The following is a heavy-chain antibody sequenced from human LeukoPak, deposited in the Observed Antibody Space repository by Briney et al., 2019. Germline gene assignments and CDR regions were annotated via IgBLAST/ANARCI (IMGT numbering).Heavy chain of an antibody. CDR2: ISGNGGST. V-gene: IGHV3-23*01. CDR3: AKLQMVAATRFDY. Sequence: PGGSLRLSCAASGFTLSSYAMTWVRQAPGKGLEWVSAISGNGGSTYYADSVKGRFTISRDNSKNTLYLQMNSLRAEDTAVYYCAKLQMVAATRFDYWGQGTLVTVSS. D-gene: IGHD2-15*01. CDR1: GFTLSSYA. J-gene: IGHJ4*02.